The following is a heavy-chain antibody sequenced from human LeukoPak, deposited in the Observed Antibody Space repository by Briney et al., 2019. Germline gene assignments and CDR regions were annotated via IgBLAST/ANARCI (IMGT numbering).Heavy chain of an antibody. CDR2: ISGSGGST. D-gene: IGHD4-11*01. CDR3: ARWGNDYSQFDS. CDR1: GFTFSSYA. J-gene: IGHJ4*02. Sequence: LPGGSLRLSCAASGFTFSSYAMSWVRQAPGKGLEWVSAISGSGGSTYYADSVKGRFTISRDNSKNTLYLQMNSLRAEDTAVYYCARWGNDYSQFDSWGQGTLVTVS. V-gene: IGHV3-23*01.